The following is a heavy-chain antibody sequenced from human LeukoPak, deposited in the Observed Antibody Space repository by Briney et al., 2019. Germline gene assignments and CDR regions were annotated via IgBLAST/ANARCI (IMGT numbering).Heavy chain of an antibody. D-gene: IGHD2-8*01. CDR1: GYTFTSYD. V-gene: IGHV1-8*03. CDR2: MNPNSGNT. Sequence: ASVNVSRKASGYTFTSYDINWVRQATGQGLEWMGWMNPNSGNTGYAQKFQGRVTITRNTSISTAYMELSSLRSEDTAVYYCARGCTNGVCLVPSWFDPWGQGTLVTVSS. CDR3: ARGCTNGVCLVPSWFDP. J-gene: IGHJ5*02.